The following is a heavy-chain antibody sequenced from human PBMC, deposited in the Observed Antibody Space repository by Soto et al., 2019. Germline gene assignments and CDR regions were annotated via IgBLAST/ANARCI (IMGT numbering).Heavy chain of an antibody. CDR3: ARGYRMVATSKSGNYYYGMGV. J-gene: IGHJ6*02. V-gene: IGHV1-2*04. D-gene: IGHD5-12*01. Sequence: ASVKVSCKASGYTFTGYYMHWVRQAPGQGLEWMGWINPNSGGTNYAQKFQGWVTMTRDTSISTAYMELSRLRSDDTAVYYCARGYRMVATSKSGNYYYGMGVWGQGTTVTVSS. CDR2: INPNSGGT. CDR1: GYTFTGYY.